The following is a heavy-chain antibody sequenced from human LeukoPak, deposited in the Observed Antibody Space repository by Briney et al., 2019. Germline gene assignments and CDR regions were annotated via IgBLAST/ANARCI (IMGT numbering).Heavy chain of an antibody. CDR1: GYTFTSYD. CDR3: ARGPWVIAAALYYYYYMDV. J-gene: IGHJ6*03. Sequence: ASVKVSCKASGYTFTSYDINWARQATGQGLEWMGWMNPNSGNTGYAQKFQGRVTMTRNTSISTAYMELNSLRSEDTAVYYCARGPWVIAAALYYYYYMDVWGKGTTVTVSS. D-gene: IGHD6-13*01. CDR2: MNPNSGNT. V-gene: IGHV1-8*01.